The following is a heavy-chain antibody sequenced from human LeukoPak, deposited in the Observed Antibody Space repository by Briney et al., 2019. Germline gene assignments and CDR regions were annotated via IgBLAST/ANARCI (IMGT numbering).Heavy chain of an antibody. J-gene: IGHJ4*02. CDR3: ARKGPNSSNWYYFDY. D-gene: IGHD6-13*01. CDR2: INPNSGGT. V-gene: IGHV1-2*02. CDR1: GYTFAGYY. Sequence: ASVKVSCKASGYTFAGYYMHWVRQAPGQGLEWMGWINPNSGGTNYAQKFQGRVTMTRDTSITTAYMKLSSLTSDDTAVYYCARKGPNSSNWYYFDYWGQGTLVTVSS.